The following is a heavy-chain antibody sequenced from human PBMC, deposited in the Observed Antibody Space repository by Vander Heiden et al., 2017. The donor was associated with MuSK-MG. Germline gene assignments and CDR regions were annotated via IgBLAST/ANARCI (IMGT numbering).Heavy chain of an antibody. CDR2: INPNSGGT. V-gene: IGHV1-2*02. CDR3: ARDRKNSSSWYYYYGMDV. CDR1: GYTFTGSY. D-gene: IGHD6-13*01. Sequence: QVQLVQSGAEVKKPGASVKVSCKASGYTFTGSYMHWVRQAPGQGLEWMGWINPNSGGTNYAQKFQGRVTMTRDTSISTAYMELSRRRSDDTAVYYCARDRKNSSSWYYYYGMDVWGQGTTVTVSS. J-gene: IGHJ6*02.